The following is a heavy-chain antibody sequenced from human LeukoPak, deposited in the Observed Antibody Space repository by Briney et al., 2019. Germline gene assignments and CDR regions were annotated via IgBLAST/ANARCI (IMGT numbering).Heavy chain of an antibody. V-gene: IGHV4-59*08. D-gene: IGHD2-2*01. CDR1: GGSISRYY. CDR2: IYYSGST. CDR3: ARHEGYCSSTSCYVDY. J-gene: IGHJ4*02. Sequence: PSETLSLTCTVSGGSISRYYWSWIRQPPGKGLEWIGYIYYSGSTNYNPSLKSRVTISVDTSKNQFSLKLSSVTAADTAVYYCARHEGYCSSTSCYVDYWGQGTLVTVSS.